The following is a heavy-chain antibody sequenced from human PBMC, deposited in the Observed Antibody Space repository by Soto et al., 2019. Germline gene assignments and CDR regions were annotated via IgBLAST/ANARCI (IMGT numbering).Heavy chain of an antibody. Sequence: SVKLSCTASGGTFSRYSITWVRQAPRHGLEWIGRIIPIFGIASYAQKFQGRVTITADESTSTAYMELSSLRSDDTAVYYCAREDRDRETGLVPAAIDGMHGWGQGTTVTVYS. CDR2: IIPIFGIA. J-gene: IGHJ6*02. CDR3: AREDRDRETGLVPAAIDGMHG. D-gene: IGHD2-2*01. V-gene: IGHV1-69*13. CDR1: GGTFSRYS.